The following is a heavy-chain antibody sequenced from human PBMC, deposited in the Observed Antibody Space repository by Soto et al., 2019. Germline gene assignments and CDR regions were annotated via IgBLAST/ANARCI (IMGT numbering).Heavy chain of an antibody. Sequence: QVQLVQSGAEVKEPGASVTVSCRASGDRFTDYYMHWVRQAPGQGLEWMGWINPNSGVTKYAHKFQDWVTMTRDTSIRTVYMQLSRLGFDDKAIYYCARESGGATATLDYYYFYMDVWGTGTTVTVSS. V-gene: IGHV1-2*04. CDR3: ARESGGATATLDYYYFYMDV. D-gene: IGHD5-12*01. CDR1: GDRFTDYY. J-gene: IGHJ6*03. CDR2: INPNSGVT.